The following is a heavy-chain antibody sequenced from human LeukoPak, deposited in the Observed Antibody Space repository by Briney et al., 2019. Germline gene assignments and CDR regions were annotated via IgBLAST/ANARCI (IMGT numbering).Heavy chain of an antibody. Sequence: SVKVSCKASGGTFSSYAIIWVRQAPGQGLEWMGGIIPIFGTANYAQKFQGRVTITTDESTSTAYMELSSLRSEDTAVYYCASITNWNDGGLWGQGTLVTVSS. V-gene: IGHV1-69*05. J-gene: IGHJ4*02. CDR1: GGTFSSYA. CDR2: IIPIFGTA. CDR3: ASITNWNDGGL. D-gene: IGHD1-1*01.